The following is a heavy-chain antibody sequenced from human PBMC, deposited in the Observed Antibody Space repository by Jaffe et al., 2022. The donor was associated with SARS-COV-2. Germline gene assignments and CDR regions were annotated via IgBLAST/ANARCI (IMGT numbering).Heavy chain of an antibody. D-gene: IGHD3-10*01. CDR2: IYYSGST. CDR3: ATPALWFGELLFDY. V-gene: IGHV4-39*01. Sequence: QLQLQESGPGLVKPSETLSLTCTVSGGSISSSSYYWGWIRQPPGKGLEWIGSIYYSGSTYYNPSLKSRVTISVDTSKNQFSLKLSSVTAADTAVYYCATPALWFGELLFDYWGQGTLVTVSS. J-gene: IGHJ4*02. CDR1: GGSISSSSYY.